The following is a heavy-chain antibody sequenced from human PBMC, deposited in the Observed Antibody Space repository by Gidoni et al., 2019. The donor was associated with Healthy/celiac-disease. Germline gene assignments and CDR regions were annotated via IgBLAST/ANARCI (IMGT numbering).Heavy chain of an antibody. Sequence: QVQLVESGGGVVQPGRSLRLSCAASGFTFSSYGMHWVRQAPGKGLEWVAVIWYDGSNKYYADSVKGRFTISRDNSKNTLYLQMNSLRAEDTAVYYCAREVMVPAAITLSYYGMDVWGQGTTVTVSS. J-gene: IGHJ6*02. CDR2: IWYDGSNK. D-gene: IGHD2-2*02. CDR1: GFTFSSYG. CDR3: AREVMVPAAITLSYYGMDV. V-gene: IGHV3-33*01.